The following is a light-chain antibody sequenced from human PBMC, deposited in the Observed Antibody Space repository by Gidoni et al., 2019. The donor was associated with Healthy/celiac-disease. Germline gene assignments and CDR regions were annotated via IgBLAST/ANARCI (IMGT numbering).Light chain of an antibody. CDR3: QQLNSYLYT. Sequence: LSASVGDRVTITCRASQGISSYLAWYQQKPGKAPELLIYAASTWQSGVPSRFSGSGSGTEFTLTISSLQPEDFATYYCQQLNSYLYTFGQGTKLEIK. CDR1: QGISSY. V-gene: IGKV1-9*01. J-gene: IGKJ2*01. CDR2: AAS.